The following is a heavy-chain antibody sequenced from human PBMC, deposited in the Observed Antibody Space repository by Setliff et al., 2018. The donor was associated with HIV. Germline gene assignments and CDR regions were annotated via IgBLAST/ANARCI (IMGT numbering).Heavy chain of an antibody. J-gene: IGHJ6*04. V-gene: IGHV1-69*05. CDR2: IIPIYGTA. CDR3: ARGKGVRGVIITGGLDV. D-gene: IGHD3-10*01. CDR1: GGTFSSYA. Sequence: KASGGTFSSYAISWVRQAPGQGLEWMGGIIPIYGTANYAQKFHDRLTMTRSTSMDTTNLELRSLRSEDTAVYYCARGKGVRGVIITGGLDVWGKGTTVTVSS.